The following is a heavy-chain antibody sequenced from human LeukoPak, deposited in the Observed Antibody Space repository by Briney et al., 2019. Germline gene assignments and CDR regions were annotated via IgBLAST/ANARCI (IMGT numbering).Heavy chain of an antibody. D-gene: IGHD6-19*01. CDR1: GFTFSSYW. J-gene: IGHJ4*02. CDR2: IKEDGSIQ. CDR3: ARDVWTGVAVSDY. V-gene: IGHV3-7*01. Sequence: PGGSLRLSCVASGFTFSSYWMTWVRQAPGKGLEWLANIKEDGSIQYYLDSVRGRFTISRDNAKTSVYLQLNSLRADDTAVYYCARDVWTGVAVSDYWGQGTLVTFSS.